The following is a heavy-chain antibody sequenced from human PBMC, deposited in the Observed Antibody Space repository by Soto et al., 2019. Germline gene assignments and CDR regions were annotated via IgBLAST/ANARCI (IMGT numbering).Heavy chain of an antibody. V-gene: IGHV1-69*13. CDR1: GGTFSSYA. CDR2: IIPIFGTA. Sequence: SVKVSGKASGGTFSSYAISWVRQAPGQGLEWMGGIIPIFGTANYAQKFQGRVTITADESTSTAYMELSSLRSEDTAVYYCARGPLWGSGWYFDYWGQGTLVTVSS. J-gene: IGHJ4*02. CDR3: ARGPLWGSGWYFDY. D-gene: IGHD6-19*01.